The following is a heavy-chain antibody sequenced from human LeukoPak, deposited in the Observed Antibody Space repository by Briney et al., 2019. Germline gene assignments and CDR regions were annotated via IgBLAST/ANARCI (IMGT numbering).Heavy chain of an antibody. V-gene: IGHV3-23*01. J-gene: IGHJ4*02. CDR3: AKAHTQWELLYGY. CDR2: ISGSGGST. Sequence: ETLSLTCTVSGYSISSGYYWGWIRQPPGKGLEWVSAISGSGGSTYYADSVKGRFTISRDNSKNTLYLQMNSLRAEDTAVYYCAKAHTQWELLYGYWGQGTLVTVSS. D-gene: IGHD1-26*01. CDR1: GYSISSGYY.